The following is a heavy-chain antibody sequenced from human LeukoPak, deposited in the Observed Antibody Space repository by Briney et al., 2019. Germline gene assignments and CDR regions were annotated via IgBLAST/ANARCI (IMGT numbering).Heavy chain of an antibody. J-gene: IGHJ4*02. Sequence: GASVMMSCKAGGCNFTTYSMHCVGRAPGRRVEWRGWFNAGNGNTKYSQKLQGRVTITRDTSPSTAYMELSSLRSEDTAVYYCASVIAAADYWGQGTLVTVSS. CDR3: ASVIAAADY. D-gene: IGHD6-13*01. CDR2: FNAGNGNT. V-gene: IGHV1-3*01. CDR1: GCNFTTYS.